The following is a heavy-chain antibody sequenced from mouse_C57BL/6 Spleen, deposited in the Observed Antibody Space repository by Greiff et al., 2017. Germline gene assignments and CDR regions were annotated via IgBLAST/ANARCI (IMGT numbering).Heavy chain of an antibody. Sequence: QVQLQQPGAELVMPGASVKLSCKASGYTFTSYWMHWVKQRPGQGLEWIGEIDPSDSYTNYNQKFKGKSTLTVDKSSSTAYMQLSSLTSEDSAVYYCARSGEGGYFDVWGTGTTVTVSS. CDR2: IDPSDSYT. J-gene: IGHJ1*03. V-gene: IGHV1-69*01. CDR1: GYTFTSYW. CDR3: ARSGEGGYFDV.